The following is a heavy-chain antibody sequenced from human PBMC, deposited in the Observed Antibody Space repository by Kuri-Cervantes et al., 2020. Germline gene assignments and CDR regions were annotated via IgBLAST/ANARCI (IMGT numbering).Heavy chain of an antibody. V-gene: IGHV3-30*18. Sequence: GESLKISCAASGFTFSSYNIHWVRQAPGKGLEWVGVISDDGSNKYYAGSVKGRFTISRDNSKNTLDLQMNSLRAEDTAVYYCAKDLSSSWTFDYWGQGTLVTVSS. CDR2: ISDDGSNK. CDR3: AKDLSSSWTFDY. D-gene: IGHD6-13*01. J-gene: IGHJ4*02. CDR1: GFTFSSYN.